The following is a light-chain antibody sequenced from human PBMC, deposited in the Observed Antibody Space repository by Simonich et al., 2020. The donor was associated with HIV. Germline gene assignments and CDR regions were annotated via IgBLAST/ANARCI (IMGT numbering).Light chain of an antibody. Sequence: DIVMTQSPDSLAVSLGERATIHCKSSQSVLYSSNNKNYLAWYQQKPGQPPTLLIYWASTRESGVPDRCSGSGSGTDFTLTISSLQAEDVAVYYCQQYSITPPGYTFGQGTKLEIK. V-gene: IGKV4-1*01. J-gene: IGKJ2*01. CDR1: QSVLYSSNNKNY. CDR2: WAS. CDR3: QQYSITPPGYT.